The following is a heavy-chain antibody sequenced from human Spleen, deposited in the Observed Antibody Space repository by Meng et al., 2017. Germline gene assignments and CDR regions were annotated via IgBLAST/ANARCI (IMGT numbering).Heavy chain of an antibody. Sequence: VHLTQWGAGLLEPSEPLSLTCVVSGGSFSDYYWSWIRQPPGKGLEWIGEINHSGSTNYNPSLESRATISVDTSQNNLSLKLSSVTAADSAVYYCARGPTTMAHDFDYWGQGTLVTVSS. V-gene: IGHV4-34*01. CDR2: INHSGST. CDR1: GGSFSDYY. J-gene: IGHJ4*02. CDR3: ARGPTTMAHDFDY. D-gene: IGHD4-11*01.